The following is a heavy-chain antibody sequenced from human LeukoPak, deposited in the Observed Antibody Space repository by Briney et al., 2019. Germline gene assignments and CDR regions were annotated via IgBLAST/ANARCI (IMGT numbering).Heavy chain of an antibody. J-gene: IGHJ3*02. D-gene: IGHD1-26*01. V-gene: IGHV1-18*01. CDR2: ISTYNGNT. CDR1: GYTFTSYG. CDR3: AEEVGATTPDAFDI. Sequence: ASVKVSCKVSGYTFTSYGISWVRQAPGQGLEWMGWISTYNGNTNYAQKLQGRVTMTTDTSTSTAYMELRSLRSDDTAVYYCAEEVGATTPDAFDIWGQGTMVTVSS.